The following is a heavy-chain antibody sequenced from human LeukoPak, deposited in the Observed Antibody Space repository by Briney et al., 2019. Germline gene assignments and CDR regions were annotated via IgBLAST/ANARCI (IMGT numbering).Heavy chain of an antibody. CDR3: ARPSGDILTGYYTSNRRHYFDY. Sequence: SETLSLTCAVYGGSFSGYYWSWIRQPPGKGLEWIGEINHSGSTNYNPSLKSRVTISVDTSKNQFSLKLRSVTAADTAVYYCARPSGDILTGYYTSNRRHYFDYWGQGTLVTVSS. V-gene: IGHV4-34*01. J-gene: IGHJ4*02. D-gene: IGHD3-9*01. CDR2: INHSGST. CDR1: GGSFSGYY.